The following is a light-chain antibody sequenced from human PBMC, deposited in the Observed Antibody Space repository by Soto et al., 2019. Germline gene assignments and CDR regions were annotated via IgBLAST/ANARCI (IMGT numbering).Light chain of an antibody. J-gene: IGKJ3*01. CDR1: QSVSSSF. Sequence: EIVLTQSPGTLSLSPGERATLSCRASQSVSSSFLAWYQQKPGQAPRLLIYGASSRATGIPDRFSGSGSGTDFTLTISRLEPEHFAVSYCQQYRRSLTFGPGTKVDIK. V-gene: IGKV3-20*01. CDR2: GAS. CDR3: QQYRRSLT.